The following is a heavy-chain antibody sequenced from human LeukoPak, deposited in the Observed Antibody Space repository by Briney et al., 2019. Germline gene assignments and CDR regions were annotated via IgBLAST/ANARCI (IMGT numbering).Heavy chain of an antibody. CDR2: ISSSSSYI. V-gene: IGHV3-21*01. CDR3: ARAIVAAAGTFDY. Sequence: KPGGSLRLSCAVSGFTFSSYSMNWVRQAPGKGLEWVSSISSSSSYIYYADSVKGRFTISRDNAKNSLYLQMNSLRAEDTAVYYCARAIVAAAGTFDYWGQGTLVTVSS. D-gene: IGHD6-13*01. CDR1: GFTFSSYS. J-gene: IGHJ4*02.